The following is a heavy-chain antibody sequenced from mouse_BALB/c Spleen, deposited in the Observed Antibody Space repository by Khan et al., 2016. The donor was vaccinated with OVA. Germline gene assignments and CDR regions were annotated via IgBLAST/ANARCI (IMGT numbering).Heavy chain of an antibody. Sequence: MQLEESGGGLVQPGGSLKLSCAASGFTFSSYGMSWVRQTPDKRLELVATINSNGGSTYYPDSVKGRVTISRDHAKHTLYLQMSSLQSADTAMYYCARMARTINWGQGTTLTVSS. CDR2: INSNGGST. CDR1: GFTFSSYG. CDR3: ARMARTIN. V-gene: IGHV5-6-3*01. J-gene: IGHJ2*01.